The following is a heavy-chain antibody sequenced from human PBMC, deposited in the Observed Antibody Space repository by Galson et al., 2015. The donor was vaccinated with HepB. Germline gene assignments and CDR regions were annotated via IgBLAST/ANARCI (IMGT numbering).Heavy chain of an antibody. V-gene: IGHV3-11*01. Sequence: SLRLSCAASGFTFSDSYMSWIRQAPGKGLEWVSYISSIGTSIYSVDSVKGRFTISRDNAKNSLFLQMNSLRAEDTAVYYCARESARTRAFDVWGQGTMVTVSS. CDR1: GFTFSDSY. CDR3: ARESARTRAFDV. J-gene: IGHJ3*01. CDR2: ISSIGTSI.